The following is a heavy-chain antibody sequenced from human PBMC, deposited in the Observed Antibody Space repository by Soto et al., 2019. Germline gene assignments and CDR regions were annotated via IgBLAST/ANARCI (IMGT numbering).Heavy chain of an antibody. CDR3: ARSSSGDYYDSSGYYDYFDY. J-gene: IGHJ4*02. CDR2: IYPSDSRV. CDR1: GYSFTSYW. Sequence: PGESLKISCQGSGYSFTSYWIGWVRQMPGKGLEWMGIIYPSDSRVTYNPSFQGQVTISADKSISTAYLQWSSLKASDTAMYYRARSSSGDYYDSSGYYDYFDYWGQGTLVTVSS. D-gene: IGHD3-22*01. V-gene: IGHV5-51*01.